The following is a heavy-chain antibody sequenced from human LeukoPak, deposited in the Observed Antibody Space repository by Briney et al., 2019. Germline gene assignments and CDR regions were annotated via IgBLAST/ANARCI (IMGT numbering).Heavy chain of an antibody. V-gene: IGHV3-23*01. CDR1: GFTFSSYA. J-gene: IGHJ5*02. CDR3: AKEPSYCTNGVCYSRVFDR. CDR2: ISGSGGGT. D-gene: IGHD2-8*01. Sequence: GGSLRLSCAASGFTFSSYAMSWVRQAPGKGLEWVSSISGSGGGTYYADSVKGRFTIARDNSKNTLYLQMSSLRAEDTAVYYCAKEPSYCTNGVCYSRVFDRWGQGTLVTVSS.